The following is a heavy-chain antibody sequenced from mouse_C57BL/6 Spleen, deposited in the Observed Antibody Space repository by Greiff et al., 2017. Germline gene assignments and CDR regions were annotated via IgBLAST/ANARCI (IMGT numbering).Heavy chain of an antibody. CDR2: IYPRSGNT. Sequence: VQLQQSGAELARPGASVKLSCKASGYTFTSYGISWVKQRTGQGLEWIGEIYPRSGNTYYNEKFKGKATLTADKSSSTAYMELRSLTSEDSAVYFCARRALAYWGQGTLVTVSA. V-gene: IGHV1-81*01. CDR1: GYTFTSYG. J-gene: IGHJ3*01. CDR3: ARRALAY. D-gene: IGHD3-3*01.